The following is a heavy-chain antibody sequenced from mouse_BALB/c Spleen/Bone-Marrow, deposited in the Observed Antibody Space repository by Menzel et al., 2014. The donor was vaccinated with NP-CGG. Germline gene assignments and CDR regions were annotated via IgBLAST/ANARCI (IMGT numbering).Heavy chain of an antibody. J-gene: IGHJ2*01. Sequence: VQLQQSGAELVKPGASVKLSCTASGFNIKDTYMHWVKQRPEQGLEWIGRIDPANGNTKYDPKLQGKATITADTSSNTAYLQLSSLTSEDTAVYYCARYYYGFYFDYWGQGTPLTVSS. V-gene: IGHV14-3*02. CDR3: ARYYYGFYFDY. D-gene: IGHD1-1*01. CDR1: GFNIKDTY. CDR2: IDPANGNT.